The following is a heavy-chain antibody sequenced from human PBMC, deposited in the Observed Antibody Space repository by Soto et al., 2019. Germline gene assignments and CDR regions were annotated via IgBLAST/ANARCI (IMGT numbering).Heavy chain of an antibody. J-gene: IGHJ4*02. V-gene: IGHV3-33*01. Sequence: QVQLVESGGGVVQPGRSLRLSCAASGFTFTSYGMHWVRQAPGKGLEWVAVIWYDGSNKYYADSVKGRFTISRDNSKNTLYLQMNSLRAEDTAVYYCARESSSGWYGGGFDYWGQGTLVTVSS. CDR2: IWYDGSNK. CDR1: GFTFTSYG. CDR3: ARESSSGWYGGGFDY. D-gene: IGHD6-19*01.